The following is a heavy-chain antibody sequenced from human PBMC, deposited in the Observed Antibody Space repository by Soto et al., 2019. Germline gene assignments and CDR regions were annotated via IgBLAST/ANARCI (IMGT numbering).Heavy chain of an antibody. CDR1: GYSFASYW. CDR2: IDPSDSYT. V-gene: IGHV5-10-1*01. J-gene: IGHJ3*02. CDR3: ARPLNWDAFDI. Sequence: ESLKLSCKGSGYSFASYWITWVRQMPGKGLEWMGRIDPSDSYTNYSPSFQGHVTISADKSIRTAYLQWSSLKASDTAMYYCARPLNWDAFDIWGQGTMVTVSS. D-gene: IGHD1-1*01.